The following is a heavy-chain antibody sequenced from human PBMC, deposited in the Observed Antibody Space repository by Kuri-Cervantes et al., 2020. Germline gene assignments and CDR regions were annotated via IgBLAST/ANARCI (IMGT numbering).Heavy chain of an antibody. CDR1: GFTFSSYA. J-gene: IGHJ3*02. Sequence: GESLKISCAASGFTFSSYAMSWVRQAPGKGLEWVSAISGSGGSTYYADSVKGRFTISRDNSKNSLYLQMKSLRADDTAVYYCARPLKRWLQLGAFDIWGQGTMVTVSS. V-gene: IGHV3-23*01. D-gene: IGHD5-24*01. CDR2: ISGSGGST. CDR3: ARPLKRWLQLGAFDI.